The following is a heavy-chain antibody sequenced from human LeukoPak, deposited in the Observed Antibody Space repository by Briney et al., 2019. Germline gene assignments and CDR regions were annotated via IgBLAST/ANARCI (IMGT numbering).Heavy chain of an antibody. CDR2: IYYSGST. V-gene: IGHV4-30-4*08. J-gene: IGHJ4*02. D-gene: IGHD6-19*01. CDR1: GGSLSSGDYY. CDR3: ARETNESGSGWSLDY. Sequence: PSQTLSLTCTVSGGSLSSGDYYWSWIRQPPGKGLEWLGYIYYSGSTYYNPSLKSRVTISLDTSKNQFSLKLSSVTAADTAVYYCARETNESGSGWSLDYWGQGTLVTVSS.